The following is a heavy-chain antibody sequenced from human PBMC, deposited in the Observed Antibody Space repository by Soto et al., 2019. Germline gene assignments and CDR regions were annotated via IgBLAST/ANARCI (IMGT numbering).Heavy chain of an antibody. CDR3: ARPGSGYDVLTGRYFYYDHTVDV. D-gene: IGHD3-9*01. V-gene: IGHV3-30-3*01. CDR2: ILYDGNTQ. Sequence: PGGSLRLSCGASGFIFSTYAMHWVRQPPGKGLEWVAVILYDGNTQDYADSVKGRFTISRDNSKNLVYLQMRSLRTEDTAVYYCARPGSGYDVLTGRYFYYDHTVDVWGQWTTVTVSS. J-gene: IGHJ6*02. CDR1: GFIFSTYA.